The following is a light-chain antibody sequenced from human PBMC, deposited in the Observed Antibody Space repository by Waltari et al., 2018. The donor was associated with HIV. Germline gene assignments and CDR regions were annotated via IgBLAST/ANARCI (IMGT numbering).Light chain of an antibody. V-gene: IGKV4-1*01. CDR2: WAS. J-gene: IGKJ2*01. CDR3: QQYYSTPYT. Sequence: DIVMTQSPDSLAVSLGERATINCKSSQSVLYSSNNKNYLACYHHKPGQPPKLLIYWASTRESGVPDRFSGSGSGTDFTLTISSLQAEDVAVYYCQQYYSTPYTFGQGTKLEIK. CDR1: QSVLYSSNNKNY.